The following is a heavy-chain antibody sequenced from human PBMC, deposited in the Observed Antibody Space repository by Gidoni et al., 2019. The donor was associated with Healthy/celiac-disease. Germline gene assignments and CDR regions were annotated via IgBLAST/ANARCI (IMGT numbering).Heavy chain of an antibody. D-gene: IGHD3-22*01. CDR3: AKAQARYYYDSSGPLMVGDYFDY. CDR1: GCTFSSYA. J-gene: IGHJ4*02. Sequence: EVQLLESGGGLVQPGGSLRLSCAASGCTFSSYAMSWVRQAPGKGLEWVSAISGSGGSTYYADSVKGRFTISRDNSKNTLYLQMNSLRAEDTAVYYCAKAQARYYYDSSGPLMVGDYFDYWGQGTLVTVSS. CDR2: ISGSGGST. V-gene: IGHV3-23*01.